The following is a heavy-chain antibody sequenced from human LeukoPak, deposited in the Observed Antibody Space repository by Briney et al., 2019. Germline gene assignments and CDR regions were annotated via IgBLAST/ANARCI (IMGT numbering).Heavy chain of an antibody. Sequence: PSETLSLTCSLSGDSISRCYSRWVRQPAGKGIEWIGRVYTSGSTNYNPSHKSRVTMSLDPSNNQFSLYLSSVTAADTAVYFCARAGLGYSYGFDYWGQGTLVTVSS. CDR2: VYTSGST. J-gene: IGHJ4*02. CDR3: ARAGLGYSYGFDY. CDR1: GDSISRCY. D-gene: IGHD5-18*01. V-gene: IGHV4-4*07.